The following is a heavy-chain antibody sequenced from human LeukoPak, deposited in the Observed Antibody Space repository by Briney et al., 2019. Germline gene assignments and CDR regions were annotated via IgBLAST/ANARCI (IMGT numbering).Heavy chain of an antibody. CDR3: GRDANWNQIDY. CDR2: INTDGRTT. Sequence: PGGTLRLSCAASGFTFNNHWMHWVRQPPGKGLVWISRINTDGRTTNCADSVKGRFTISRDNAKNTLYLQMNSLRAEDTAVYYCGRDANWNQIDYWGQGSLVTVSS. CDR1: GFTFNNHW. D-gene: IGHD1-20*01. V-gene: IGHV3-74*01. J-gene: IGHJ4*02.